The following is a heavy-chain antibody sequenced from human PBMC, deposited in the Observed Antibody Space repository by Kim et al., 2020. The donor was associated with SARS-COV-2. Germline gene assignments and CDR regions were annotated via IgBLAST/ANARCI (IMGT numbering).Heavy chain of an antibody. CDR2: INHSGST. J-gene: IGHJ4*02. CDR1: GGSFSGYY. V-gene: IGHV4-34*01. CDR3: ARGSSGWYGY. Sequence: SETLSLTCAVYGGSFSGYYWSWIRQLPGKGLEWIGEINHSGSTNYNPSLKSRVTISVDTSKNQFSLKLSSVTAADTAVYYCARGSSGWYGYWGQGTLVTVSS. D-gene: IGHD6-19*01.